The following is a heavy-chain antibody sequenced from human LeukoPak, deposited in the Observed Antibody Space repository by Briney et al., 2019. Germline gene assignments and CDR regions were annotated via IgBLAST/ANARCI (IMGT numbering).Heavy chain of an antibody. CDR3: ARDAEVGTLFGVLSRYNWFDP. J-gene: IGHJ5*02. D-gene: IGHD3-3*01. V-gene: IGHV1-46*01. CDR1: GYTFTSYY. CDR2: INPSGGST. Sequence: ASVKVSCKASGYTFTSYYMHWVRQAPGQGLEWMAIINPSGGSTSYAQKFQGRVTMTRDTSTSTVYMELSSLRSEDTAVYYCARDAEVGTLFGVLSRYNWFDPWGQGALVTVSS.